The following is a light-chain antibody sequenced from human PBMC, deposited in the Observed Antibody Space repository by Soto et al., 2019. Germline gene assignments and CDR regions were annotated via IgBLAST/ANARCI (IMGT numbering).Light chain of an antibody. CDR2: GAS. CDR3: QQYDSSPSFT. CDR1: QSVSSSY. V-gene: IGKV3-20*01. J-gene: IGKJ3*01. Sequence: EIVLTQSPGTLSLSPGERATLSCRASQSVSSSYLAWYQQRPGQAPRLLIYGASGRATGIPDRFSGSGSGTDFTLTISRLEPEDCAVYYCQQYDSSPSFTFGPGTKVDIK.